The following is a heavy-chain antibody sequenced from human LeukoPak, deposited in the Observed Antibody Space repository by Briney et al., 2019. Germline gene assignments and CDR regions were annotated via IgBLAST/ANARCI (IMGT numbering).Heavy chain of an antibody. CDR2: ISGSGGST. Sequence: GGSLRLSCAASGFGFSNYAMSWVRQAPGKGLEWVSGISGSGGSTYYADSVKGRFTISRDNSKKMLYLQMNSLRAEDTAVYYCARDNLQNYDSSGYYYGAYYFDYWGQGTLVTVSS. CDR3: ARDNLQNYDSSGYYYGAYYFDY. D-gene: IGHD3-22*01. V-gene: IGHV3-23*01. J-gene: IGHJ4*02. CDR1: GFGFSNYA.